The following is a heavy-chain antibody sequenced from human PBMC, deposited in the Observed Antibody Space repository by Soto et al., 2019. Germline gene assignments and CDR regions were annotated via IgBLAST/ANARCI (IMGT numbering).Heavy chain of an antibody. J-gene: IGHJ6*02. Sequence: PGGSLRLSCAASGFTFDDYTMHWVRQAPGKGLEWVSLISWDGGSTYYADSVKGRFTISRDNSKNSLYLQMNSLRTEDTALYYCAKDLMVRASYYSYGMDVWGQVTTVTVS. V-gene: IGHV3-43*01. D-gene: IGHD3-10*01. CDR2: ISWDGGST. CDR1: GFTFDDYT. CDR3: AKDLMVRASYYSYGMDV.